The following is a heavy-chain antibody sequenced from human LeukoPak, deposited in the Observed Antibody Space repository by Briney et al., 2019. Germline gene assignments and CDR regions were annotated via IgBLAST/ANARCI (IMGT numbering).Heavy chain of an antibody. CDR1: GHTFTSYD. V-gene: IGHV1-8*01. Sequence: GASVKVSCKASGHTFTSYDINWVRQATGQGLEWMGWMNPNSGNTGYAQKLQGRVTMTRNTSISTAYMELSSLRSEDTAVYYCARLDILTGYSSDYWGQGTLVTVSS. J-gene: IGHJ4*02. CDR3: ARLDILTGYSSDY. D-gene: IGHD3-9*01. CDR2: MNPNSGNT.